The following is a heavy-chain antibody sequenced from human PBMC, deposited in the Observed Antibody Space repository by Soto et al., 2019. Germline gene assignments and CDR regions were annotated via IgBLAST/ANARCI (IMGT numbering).Heavy chain of an antibody. CDR3: AVNLEIATINWFDP. D-gene: IGHD5-12*01. CDR2: IYYSWST. Sequence: SETLSLTCTVSGGSISSGGYYWSWIRQHPGKGLEWIGYIYYSWSTYYNPSLKSRVTISVDTSKNQCSLKLSSVTAADTALHSSAVNLEIATINWFDPWDQGTLVTVSP. J-gene: IGHJ5*02. V-gene: IGHV4-31*03. CDR1: GGSISSGGYY.